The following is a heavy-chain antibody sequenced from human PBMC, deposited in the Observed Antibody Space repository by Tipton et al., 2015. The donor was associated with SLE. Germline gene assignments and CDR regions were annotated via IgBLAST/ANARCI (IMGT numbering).Heavy chain of an antibody. V-gene: IGHV3-15*01. CDR3: TTDHYYGSGSYSTFGY. J-gene: IGHJ4*02. D-gene: IGHD3-10*01. Sequence: SLRLSCAASGFTFSNAWMSWVRQAPGKGLEWVGRIKSKTDGGTTDYAAPVKGRFTISRDDSKNTLYLQMNSLKTEDTAVYYCTTDHYYGSGSYSTFGYWGQGTLVTVSS. CDR1: GFTFSNAW. CDR2: IKSKTDGGTT.